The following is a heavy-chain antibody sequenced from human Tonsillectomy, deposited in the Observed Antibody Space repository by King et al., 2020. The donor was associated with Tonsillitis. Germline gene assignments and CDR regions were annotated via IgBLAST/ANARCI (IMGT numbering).Heavy chain of an antibody. CDR3: ARVLIVVVPAAKMAARDYYYYYMDV. CDR1: GGSFSGYY. V-gene: IGHV4-34*01. J-gene: IGHJ6*03. D-gene: IGHD2-2*01. Sequence: VQLQQWGAGLLKPSETLSLTCAVYGGSFSGYYWSWIRQPPGKGLEWIGEINHSGSTNYNPSLKSRVTISVDTSKNQFSLKLSSVTAADTAVYYCARVLIVVVPAAKMAARDYYYYYMDVWGKGTTVTVSS. CDR2: INHSGST.